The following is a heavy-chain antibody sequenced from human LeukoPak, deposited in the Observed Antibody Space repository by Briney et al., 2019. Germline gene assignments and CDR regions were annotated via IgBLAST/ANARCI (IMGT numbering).Heavy chain of an antibody. V-gene: IGHV5-51*01. CDR3: ARRGDYGDYVGAFDI. D-gene: IGHD4-17*01. J-gene: IGHJ3*02. CDR2: IYPGDSDT. Sequence: GESLKISCQAFGYSFSTYWIAWVRQMPGKGLDWTGIIYPGDSDTRYSPSFQGQITISADKSITTAYLQWSSLKASDTAMYYCARRGDYGDYVGAFDIWGQGTMVTVSS. CDR1: GYSFSTYW.